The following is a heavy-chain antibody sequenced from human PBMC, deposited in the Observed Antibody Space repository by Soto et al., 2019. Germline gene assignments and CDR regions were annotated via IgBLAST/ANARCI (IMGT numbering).Heavy chain of an antibody. Sequence: WSVGDGSIAGRTCYRSRIQQPPGKGLEWIGNIYYTGSTDYNPSLKSRVTISLDPSKNQFSLNLTSVTAADTAVFYCDRDGACDSLRALAYWRNRTPVPVS. V-gene: IGHV4-61*01. CDR2: IYYTGST. J-gene: IGHJ4*01. CDR1: DGSIAGRTCY. CDR3: DRDGACDSLRALAY. D-gene: IGHD3-9*01.